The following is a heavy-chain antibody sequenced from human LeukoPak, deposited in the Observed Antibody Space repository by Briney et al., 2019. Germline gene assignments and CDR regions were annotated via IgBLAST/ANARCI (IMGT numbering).Heavy chain of an antibody. CDR1: GFTFSSYA. J-gene: IGHJ5*02. D-gene: IGHD6-19*01. CDR3: AKGGRRSSVDWFDP. CDR2: LSSGGATT. V-gene: IGHV3-23*01. Sequence: GSLRLSCAVSGFTFSSYAMSWVRQAPGKGLAWVSALSSGGATTYYADSVKGRFTISRDNSKNTLYLQMNSLRAEDTAVYYCAKGGRRSSVDWFDPWGQGTLVTVSS.